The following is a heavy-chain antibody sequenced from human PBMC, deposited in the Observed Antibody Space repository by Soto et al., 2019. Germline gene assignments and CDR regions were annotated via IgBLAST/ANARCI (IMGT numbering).Heavy chain of an antibody. CDR2: IDHRGDT. CDR1: GGSISGYY. J-gene: IGHJ3*02. D-gene: IGHD1-26*01. CDR3: RIVTLLRTYDI. V-gene: IGHV4-31*03. Sequence: QVQLQESGPGLVKSSQTLSLTCTVSGGSISGYYWSWIRHRPGRGLEWIGNIDHRGDTSFNPPLRSRLSMSLDTSKSQFSLNLSSVTAADSAVYYCRIVTLLRTYDIWGPGTTITVSS.